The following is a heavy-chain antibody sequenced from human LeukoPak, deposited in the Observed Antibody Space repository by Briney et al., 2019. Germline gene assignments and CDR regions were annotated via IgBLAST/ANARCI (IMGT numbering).Heavy chain of an antibody. CDR3: APRTAPAGTLSY. V-gene: IGHV3-23*01. CDR1: GFTFTIYV. D-gene: IGHD6-13*01. CDR2: ISANGGST. Sequence: GGSLRLSCAASGFTFTIYVMSWVRQAPGKGLEWVSTISANGGSTYYADSAKGRFTVSRDNSKNTLYLQMNSLRAEDTAVYYCAPRTAPAGTLSYWGQGTLVPVSS. J-gene: IGHJ4*02.